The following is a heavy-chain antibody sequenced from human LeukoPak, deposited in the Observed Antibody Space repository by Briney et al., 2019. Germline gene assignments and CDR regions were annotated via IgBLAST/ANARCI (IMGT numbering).Heavy chain of an antibody. Sequence: GGSLRLSCAASGFTFSSYAMSWVRQAPGKGLEWVSAISGSGGSTYYADSVKGRFTISRDNSKNTLYLQMNSLRAEDTAVYYCAKDAYYYDSSGYPPYDAFDIWGQGAMVTVSS. V-gene: IGHV3-23*01. D-gene: IGHD3-22*01. CDR2: ISGSGGST. CDR3: AKDAYYYDSSGYPPYDAFDI. J-gene: IGHJ3*02. CDR1: GFTFSSYA.